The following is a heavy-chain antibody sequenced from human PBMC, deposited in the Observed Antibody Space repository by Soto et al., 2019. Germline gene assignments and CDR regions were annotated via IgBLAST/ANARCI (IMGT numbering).Heavy chain of an antibody. J-gene: IGHJ4*02. D-gene: IGHD3-3*01. CDR3: ARRGITIFGVVPFDY. CDR1: GFTFSSYW. CDR2: IKLDGSEK. V-gene: IGHV3-7*01. Sequence: PGGSLRLSCAASGFTFSSYWMSWVRQAPGKGLEWVANIKLDGSEKYYVDSVKGRFTISRDNAKNSLYLQMNSLRAEDTAVYYCARRGITIFGVVPFDYWGQGTLVTVSS.